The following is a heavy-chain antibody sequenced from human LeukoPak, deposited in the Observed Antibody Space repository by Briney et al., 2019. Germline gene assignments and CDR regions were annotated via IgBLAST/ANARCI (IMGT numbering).Heavy chain of an antibody. CDR2: IRYDGSNK. J-gene: IGHJ4*02. V-gene: IGHV3-30*02. Sequence: PGGSLRLPCAASGFTFSSYGMHWVRQAPGKGLEWVAFIRYDGSNKYYADSVKGRFTISRDNSKNTLYLQMNSLRAEDTAVYYCAKDLPSGGVVEDYWGQGTLVTVSS. CDR3: AKDLPSGGVVEDY. CDR1: GFTFSSYG. D-gene: IGHD2-15*01.